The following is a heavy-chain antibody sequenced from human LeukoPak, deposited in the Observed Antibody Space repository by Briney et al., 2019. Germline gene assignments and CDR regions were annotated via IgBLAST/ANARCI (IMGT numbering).Heavy chain of an antibody. V-gene: IGHV4-34*01. D-gene: IGHD4-17*01. CDR3: ARVGQTVIYFDY. Sequence: SETLSLTCAVYGGSFSGYYWSWIRQPPGKGLEWIGEINHSGSTNYNPSLKSRVTISVDTSKNQFSLKLSPVTAADTAVYYCARVGQTVIYFDYWGQGTLVTVSS. J-gene: IGHJ4*02. CDR1: GGSFSGYY. CDR2: INHSGST.